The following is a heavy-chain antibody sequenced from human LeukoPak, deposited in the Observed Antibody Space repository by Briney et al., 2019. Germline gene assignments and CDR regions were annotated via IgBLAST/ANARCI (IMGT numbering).Heavy chain of an antibody. Sequence: GASVKVSCKASGYTFTSYGISWVRQAPGQGLEWMGWISAYNGNTNYAQKLQGRVTMTTDTSTSTAYMELRSLRCDDTAVYYCAKVYDSSGYYPYYFDYWGQGTLVTVSS. CDR1: GYTFTSYG. CDR2: ISAYNGNT. V-gene: IGHV1-18*01. CDR3: AKVYDSSGYYPYYFDY. D-gene: IGHD3-22*01. J-gene: IGHJ4*02.